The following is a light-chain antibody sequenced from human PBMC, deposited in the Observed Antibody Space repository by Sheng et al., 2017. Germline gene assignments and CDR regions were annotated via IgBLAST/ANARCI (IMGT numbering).Light chain of an antibody. CDR3: SSYVGSNSYV. CDR2: EGS. Sequence: QSALTQPASVSGSPGQSITISCTGTNSDVGRFDLVSWYQHHPGKAPKVLIYEGSRRPSEVSNRFSGSNSANTASLTISGLQAEDEADYYCSSYVGSNSYVFGTGTKVTVL. CDR1: NSDVGRFDL. J-gene: IGLJ1*01. V-gene: IGLV2-14*02.